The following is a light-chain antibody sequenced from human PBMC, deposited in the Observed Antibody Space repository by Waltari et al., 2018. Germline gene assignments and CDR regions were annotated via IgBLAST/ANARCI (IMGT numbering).Light chain of an antibody. CDR2: AVG. CDR1: SSDVGSYNY. CDR3: ASYMSSSSREL. V-gene: IGLV2-14*03. Sequence: QSALTQHASEFGSPGQSITISCTGTSSDVGSYNYLSWYQQHPGKTPKLIIYAVGNRSSGVANRSSGSKSGNTASLTISGLQGEDEAHYYGASYMSSSSRELFGGGTSLTVL. J-gene: IGLJ2*01.